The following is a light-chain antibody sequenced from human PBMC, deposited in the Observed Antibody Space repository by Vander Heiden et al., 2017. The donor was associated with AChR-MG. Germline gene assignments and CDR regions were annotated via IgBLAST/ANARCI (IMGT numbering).Light chain of an antibody. V-gene: IGKV3-20*01. J-gene: IGKJ2*01. CDR3: QQYGYSPPSP. CDR2: VAS. Sequence: EVVLRQSPGTLSLTPGARATLSCRASQTVSSNFIACFEQNPHRAPRLPIYVASSRATGIPDRLGGIGSGTDFTLFTSRLRPEESAVYYCQQYGYSPPSPFGPGTKM. CDR1: QTVSSNF.